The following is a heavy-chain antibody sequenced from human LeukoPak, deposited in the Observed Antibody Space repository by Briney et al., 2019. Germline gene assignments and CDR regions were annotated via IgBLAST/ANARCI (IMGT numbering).Heavy chain of an antibody. CDR1: GFTFSSYG. V-gene: IGHV3-30*02. CDR3: VGGDY. J-gene: IGHJ4*02. Sequence: GGSLRLSCAASGFTFSSYGMHWVRQAPGKGLEWVGFVRFDGNEKYYADSVKGRFTISRDTSRNTLYLQMNSLRAEDTAVYYCVGGDYWGQGTLVTVSS. CDR2: VRFDGNEK.